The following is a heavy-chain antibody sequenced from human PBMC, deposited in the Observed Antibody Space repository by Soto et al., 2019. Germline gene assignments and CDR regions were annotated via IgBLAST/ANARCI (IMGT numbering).Heavy chain of an antibody. V-gene: IGHV3-30-3*01. D-gene: IGHD4-17*01. CDR1: GFTFSSYA. J-gene: IGHJ4*02. CDR3: ARDRSDYGGNSASMKY. CDR2: ISYDGSNK. Sequence: GGSLRLSCAASGFTFSSYAMHWVRQAPGKGLEWVAVISYDGSNKYYADSVKGRFTISRDNSKNTLYLQMNSLRAEDTAVYYCARDRSDYGGNSASMKYWGQGTLVTVSS.